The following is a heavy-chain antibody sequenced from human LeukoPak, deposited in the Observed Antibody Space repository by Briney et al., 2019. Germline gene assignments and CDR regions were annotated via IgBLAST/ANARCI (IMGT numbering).Heavy chain of an antibody. D-gene: IGHD4-11*01. CDR1: GGSFSGYY. CDR3: ARHVDMTTVNYYYLDV. CDR2: INHSGST. V-gene: IGHV4-34*01. Sequence: SETLSLTCAVYGGSFSGYYWSWIRQPPGKGLEWIGEINHSGSTNYNPSLKSRVTISVDTSKNQFSLKLSSVTAGDTAVYYCARHVDMTTVNYYYLDVWGKGTTVTVSS. J-gene: IGHJ6*03.